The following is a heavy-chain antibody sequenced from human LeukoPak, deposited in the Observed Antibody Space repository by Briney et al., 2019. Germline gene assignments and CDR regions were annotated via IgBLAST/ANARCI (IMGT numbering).Heavy chain of an antibody. CDR2: MNLNSGNT. CDR1: GYTFTSYD. V-gene: IGHV1-8*03. D-gene: IGHD5-18*01. Sequence: GASVKVSCTASGYTFTSYDINCVRQAPGQGLEWMGWMNLNSGNTGYAQKFQGRVTITRNTSISTAYMELSSLRSEDTAVYYCARGIDVQLWLLFDYWGQGTLVTVSS. CDR3: ARGIDVQLWLLFDY. J-gene: IGHJ4*02.